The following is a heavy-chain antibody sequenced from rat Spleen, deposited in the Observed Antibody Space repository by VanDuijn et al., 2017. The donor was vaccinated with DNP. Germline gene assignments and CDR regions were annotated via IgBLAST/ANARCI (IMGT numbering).Heavy chain of an antibody. CDR1: GFSLTSYH. D-gene: IGHD1-9*01. V-gene: IGHV2-27*01. J-gene: IGHJ4*01. CDR2: IQSGGNT. CDR3: ARYYGYNYYAMDA. Sequence: QVQLKESGPGLVQPSQTLSLTCTVSGFSLTSYHVHWVRQPPGKGLEWMGRIQSGGNTDYSSALKSRLRISRDTSKSQVFLKMNSVQTEDTAMYFCARYYGYNYYAMDAWGQGTSVTVSS.